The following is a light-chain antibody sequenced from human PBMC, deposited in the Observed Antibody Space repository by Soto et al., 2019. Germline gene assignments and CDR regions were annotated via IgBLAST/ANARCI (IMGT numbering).Light chain of an antibody. J-gene: IGLJ2*01. CDR1: RSKIGSEY. V-gene: IGLV1-47*01. CDR3: AAWDDTLSGHVV. CDR2: RNN. Sequence: QSVLTQPPSASGTPGQRVTISCSGSRSKIGSEYVYWYQQVPGTAPKLLIYRNNQRPSGVPDRFSGSKSGTSASLAISGLRSEDEADYYCAAWDDTLSGHVVFGGGTKVTVL.